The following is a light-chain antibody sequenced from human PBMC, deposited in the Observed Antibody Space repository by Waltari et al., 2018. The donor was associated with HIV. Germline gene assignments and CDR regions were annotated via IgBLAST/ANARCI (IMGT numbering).Light chain of an antibody. V-gene: IGLV2-14*01. J-gene: IGLJ3*02. Sequence: SALTQPASVSGSPGQSISISCTGADSDLGFYNSFSWYQQHPGKVPKFILYVVDSAASGVSDRFSGSKSGNTASLTISGLQTEDEADYYCASYTANHTVMFGGGTKVTVL. CDR3: ASYTANHTVM. CDR1: DSDLGFYNS. CDR2: VVD.